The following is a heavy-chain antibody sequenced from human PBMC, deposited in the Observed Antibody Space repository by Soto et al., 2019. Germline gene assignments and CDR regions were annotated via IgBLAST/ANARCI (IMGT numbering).Heavy chain of an antibody. CDR3: ASQTTVTTHFDY. V-gene: IGHV4-39*01. CDR1: GGSISSSSYY. J-gene: IGHJ4*02. D-gene: IGHD4-17*01. Sequence: QLQLQESGPGLVKPSETLSLTCTVSGGSISSSSYYWGWIRQPPGKGLEWIGRIYYSGSTYYNPSLKSRVTISVDTSKNQFSLKLSSVTAADTAVYYCASQTTVTTHFDYWGQGTLVTVSS. CDR2: IYYSGST.